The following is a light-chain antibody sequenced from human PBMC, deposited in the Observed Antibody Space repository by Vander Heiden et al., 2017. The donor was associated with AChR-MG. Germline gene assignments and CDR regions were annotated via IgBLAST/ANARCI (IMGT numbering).Light chain of an antibody. CDR2: QDT. CDR1: KLGNGY. Sequence: SYHLTQPPSASLSPGQTSSVTCSGDKLGNGYTSWYQQRPGQSHVLVIYQDTLRPSGMPGRFSGSNSGNTATLTISGNQAMDEADYCCQAWDSGTGVVFGGGTTLTVL. V-gene: IGLV3-1*01. CDR3: QAWDSGTGVV. J-gene: IGLJ2*01.